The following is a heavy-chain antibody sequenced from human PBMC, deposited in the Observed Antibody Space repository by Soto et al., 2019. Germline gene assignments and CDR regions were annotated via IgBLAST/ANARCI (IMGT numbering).Heavy chain of an antibody. CDR1: GYTFTSYA. D-gene: IGHD2-15*01. Sequence: ASVKVSCKASGYTFTSYAMHWVRQAPGQRLEWMGWINPDNGNTKSSQKFQDRVIITRDTSASTAYMDLSSLRSEDTAVYYCARGIATGQLDPWGQGTLVTVSS. CDR2: INPDNGNT. J-gene: IGHJ5*02. V-gene: IGHV1-3*01. CDR3: ARGIATGQLDP.